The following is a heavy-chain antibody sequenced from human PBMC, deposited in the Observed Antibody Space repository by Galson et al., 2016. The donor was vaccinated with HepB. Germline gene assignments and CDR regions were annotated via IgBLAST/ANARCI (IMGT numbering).Heavy chain of an antibody. J-gene: IGHJ1*01. CDR2: IYPRDSET. D-gene: IGHD1-26*01. CDR1: EYSFTSNW. CDR3: ARVKSGTYYRVDH. Sequence: QSGAEVKKPGESLKISCKAFEYSFTSNWIAWVRQTPGKGLEWMAIIYPRDSETRYNPSFEGQVTISADKSVNTAYLQWSSLKASDTAMYYCARVKSGTYYRVDHWGQGALVTVSS. V-gene: IGHV5-51*01.